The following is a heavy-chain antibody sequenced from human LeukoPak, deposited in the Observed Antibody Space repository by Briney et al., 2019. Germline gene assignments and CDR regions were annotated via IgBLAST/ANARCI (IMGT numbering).Heavy chain of an antibody. CDR2: ISGSGGVT. J-gene: IGHJ4*02. D-gene: IGHD1-26*01. CDR3: AKWPEGATPKFHY. Sequence: PGGSLRLSCAASGFTFSSYAMSWVRQAPGKGLEWVSTISGSGGVTYYPDSVRGRFTISRDNSKDRLHLQMDSLRAEDTAIYYCAKWPEGATPKFHYWGQGTLVTVSS. CDR1: GFTFSSYA. V-gene: IGHV3-23*01.